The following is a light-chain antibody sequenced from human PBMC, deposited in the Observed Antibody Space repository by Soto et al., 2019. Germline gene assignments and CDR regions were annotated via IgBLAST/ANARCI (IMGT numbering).Light chain of an antibody. CDR1: QDIRNY. CDR2: ATS. CDR3: PQTYDLPRT. J-gene: IGKJ1*01. V-gene: IGKV1-39*01. Sequence: DIQMTQSPSSLSASVGDRVTITCRASQDIRNYFNWYQQKPGKAPKLLIYATSTLQSGVPSRFSGSGSGTDFTLNITDLQPEDFASYLCPQTYDLPRTFVQGTKVDIK.